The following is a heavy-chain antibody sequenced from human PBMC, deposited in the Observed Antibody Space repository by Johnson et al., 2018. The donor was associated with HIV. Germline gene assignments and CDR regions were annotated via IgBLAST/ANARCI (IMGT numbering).Heavy chain of an antibody. J-gene: IGHJ3*02. CDR3: ARGAVGGTTYAFDI. V-gene: IGHV3-66*01. CDR2: IYSGGST. CDR1: GFTFNDYY. Sequence: VHLVESGGGLVQPGGSLRLSCAASGFTSGFTFNDYYMGWIRQAPGKGLEWVSVIYSGGSTYYADSVKGRFTISRDNSKNTLYLQMNSLRAEDTAVYYCARGAVGGTTYAFDIWGQGTMVTVSS. D-gene: IGHD1-26*01.